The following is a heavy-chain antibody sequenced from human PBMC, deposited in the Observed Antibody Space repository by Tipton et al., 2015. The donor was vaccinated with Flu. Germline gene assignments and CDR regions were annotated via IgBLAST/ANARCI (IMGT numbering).Heavy chain of an antibody. Sequence: GLVKPSETLSLTCTVSGGSISSYHWSWLRQSPGKGLEWIGYISSSGTTTDNPSLKSRVATSVDTSKSQFSLMLRSVTAADTAVYYCARLSYYDVDLKNFYFDYWGQGALVTVSS. CDR1: GGSISSYH. CDR3: ARLSYYDVDLKNFYFDY. V-gene: IGHV4-4*08. D-gene: IGHD3-10*02. J-gene: IGHJ4*02. CDR2: ISSSGTT.